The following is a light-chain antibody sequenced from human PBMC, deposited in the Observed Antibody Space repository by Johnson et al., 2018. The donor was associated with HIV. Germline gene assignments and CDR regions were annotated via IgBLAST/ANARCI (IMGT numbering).Light chain of an antibody. CDR1: SSNIGNNY. V-gene: IGLV1-51*02. CDR2: ENN. Sequence: QSVLTQPPSMSAAPGQKVTISCSTSSSNIGNNYVSWYQQLPGTAPKLLIYENNKRPSGIPDRFSGSKSGTSATLGITGLPTGDEADYYCGTWDSSLSAHYVFGTGTKVNVL. CDR3: GTWDSSLSAHYV. J-gene: IGLJ1*01.